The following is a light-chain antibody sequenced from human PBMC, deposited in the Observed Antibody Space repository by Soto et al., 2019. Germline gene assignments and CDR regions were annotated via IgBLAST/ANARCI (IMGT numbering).Light chain of an antibody. CDR3: ISYTSSSTVV. V-gene: IGLV2-14*01. CDR1: SSDVGGYNY. J-gene: IGLJ2*01. Sequence: QSALTQPASVSGSPGQSITISYTGTSSDVGGYNYVSWYQQHPGKAPKLMIYDVSNRPSGVSNRFSGSKSGNTASLTISGLQAEDEADYYCISYTSSSTVVFGGGTKLTVL. CDR2: DVS.